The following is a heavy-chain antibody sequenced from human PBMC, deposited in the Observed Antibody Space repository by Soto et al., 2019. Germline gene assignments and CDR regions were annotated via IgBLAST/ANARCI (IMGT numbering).Heavy chain of an antibody. CDR3: AKDHHYASRGGGYYFDY. D-gene: IGHD3-22*01. J-gene: IGHJ4*02. V-gene: IGHV4-4*02. CDR1: GGSISSSNW. CDR2: IFHSGIT. Sequence: QVQLQESGPGLVKPSGTLSLTCAVSGGSISSSNWWSWVRQTPGKGLEWIGEIFHSGITNYNPSLKRRVPKQVDTPQNQSSLKLSPVTAADTAVYYWAKDHHYASRGGGYYFDYWGQGTLVTVSA.